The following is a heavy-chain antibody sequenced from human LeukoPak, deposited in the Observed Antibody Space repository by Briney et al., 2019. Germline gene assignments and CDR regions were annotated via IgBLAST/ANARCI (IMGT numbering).Heavy chain of an antibody. CDR2: INHSGST. V-gene: IGHV4-34*01. J-gene: IGHJ4*02. Sequence: PSETLSLTCAVYGGSFSGYYWSWIRQPPGKGLEWIGEINHSGSTNYNPSLKSRVTISVDTSKNQFSLKLSSVTAADTAVYYCAREDPHYDSSGSVGFDYWGQGTLVTDSS. D-gene: IGHD3-22*01. CDR3: AREDPHYDSSGSVGFDY. CDR1: GGSFSGYY.